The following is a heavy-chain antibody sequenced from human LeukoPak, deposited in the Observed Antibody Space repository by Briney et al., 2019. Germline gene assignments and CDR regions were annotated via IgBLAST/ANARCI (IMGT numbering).Heavy chain of an antibody. D-gene: IGHD3-10*01. CDR3: ARGPVVRGGYNWFDP. J-gene: IGHJ5*02. V-gene: IGHV4-4*07. Sequence: GSLRLSCTASGFTFGDYAMSWVRQAPGKGLEWIGRIYSSGSTNYSPSLKSRVTMSVDTSKNQFSLKMTSVTAADTAVYYCARGPVVRGGYNWFDPWGQGTLVTVSS. CDR1: GFTFGDYA. CDR2: IYSSGST.